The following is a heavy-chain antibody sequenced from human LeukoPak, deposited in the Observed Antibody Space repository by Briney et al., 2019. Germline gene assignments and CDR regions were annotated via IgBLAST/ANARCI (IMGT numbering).Heavy chain of an antibody. J-gene: IGHJ3*02. D-gene: IGHD5-24*01. CDR2: ISSSSSYI. CDR3: ARDEGINDAFDI. Sequence: PGGSLRLSCAASGFTFSSYSMNWVRQAPGKGLEWVSSISSSSSYIYYADSVKGRFTISRDNAKNSLYLQMNSLRAEDTAVYYCARDEGINDAFDIWGQGTMVTVSS. CDR1: GFTFSSYS. V-gene: IGHV3-21*01.